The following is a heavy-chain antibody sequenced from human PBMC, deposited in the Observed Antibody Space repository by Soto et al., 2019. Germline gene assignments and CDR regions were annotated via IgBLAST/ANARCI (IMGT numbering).Heavy chain of an antibody. J-gene: IGHJ6*02. CDR2: IYYSGST. Sequence: SETLSLTCTVSGGSISSYYWSWIRQPPGKGLEWIGYIYYSGSTNYNPSLKSRVTISVDTSKNQFSLKLSSVTAVDTAVYYCASTIAAAGDYYYYGMDVWGPGTTVTVSS. V-gene: IGHV4-59*01. D-gene: IGHD6-13*01. CDR1: GGSISSYY. CDR3: ASTIAAAGDYYYYGMDV.